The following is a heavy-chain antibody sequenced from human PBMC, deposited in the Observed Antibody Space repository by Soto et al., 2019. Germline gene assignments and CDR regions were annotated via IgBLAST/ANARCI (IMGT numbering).Heavy chain of an antibody. V-gene: IGHV1-3*01. CDR3: ARGYGSGSLNNCFDP. J-gene: IGHJ5*02. CDR1: GYTFASNA. CDR2: INAGNGNT. Sequence: ASVKVSCKASGYTFASNAIHWVRQAPGQRLEWMGWINAGNGNTKYSQKFQDRVTITRDTSASTAYMELSSLRSEDTAVYYCARGYGSGSLNNCFDPWSQGTLVTVSS. D-gene: IGHD3-10*01.